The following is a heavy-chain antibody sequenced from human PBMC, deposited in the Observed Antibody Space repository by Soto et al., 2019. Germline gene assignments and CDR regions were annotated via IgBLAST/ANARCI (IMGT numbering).Heavy chain of an antibody. J-gene: IGHJ6*02. CDR3: ASIYGSGYSYYYGMDV. CDR1: GGSISSSSYY. D-gene: IGHD3-3*01. CDR2: IYCGGST. V-gene: IGHV4-39*01. Sequence: SETLSLPCTVSGGSISSSSYYWGWIRQPPGKGLEWIGSIYCGGSTYYNPSLKSRVTISIDTSKNQFSLKLSSVTAADTAVYYCASIYGSGYSYYYGMDVWGQGTTVTVSS.